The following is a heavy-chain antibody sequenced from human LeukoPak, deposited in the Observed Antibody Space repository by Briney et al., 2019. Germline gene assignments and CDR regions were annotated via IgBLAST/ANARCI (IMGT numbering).Heavy chain of an antibody. Sequence: SVKVSCKASGFTFTSSTMQWVRQARGQRLEWIGWIVVGSGNTNYAQKFHERVTITRDMSTSTAYMELSSLRSEDTAVYYCAAESSVGAKGEVDYWGQGTLVTVSS. D-gene: IGHD1-26*01. J-gene: IGHJ4*02. CDR2: IVVGSGNT. V-gene: IGHV1-58*02. CDR1: GFTFTSST. CDR3: AAESSVGAKGEVDY.